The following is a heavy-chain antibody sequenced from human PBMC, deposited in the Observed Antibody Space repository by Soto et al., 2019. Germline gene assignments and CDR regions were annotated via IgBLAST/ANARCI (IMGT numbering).Heavy chain of an antibody. Sequence: QLHLQESGPGLVKPSETLSLICTVSGGSITSNDYYWGWLRQPPGKGLEWVGNIHYSGRAFHNPSLKSXXTXSXXTSKNQFSLKLSSVTAADTAVYYCADMRGQWLPRDWGQGTLVTVSS. J-gene: IGHJ4*02. CDR1: GGSITSNDYY. CDR2: IHYSGRA. CDR3: ADMRGQWLPRD. V-gene: IGHV4-39*01. D-gene: IGHD6-19*01.